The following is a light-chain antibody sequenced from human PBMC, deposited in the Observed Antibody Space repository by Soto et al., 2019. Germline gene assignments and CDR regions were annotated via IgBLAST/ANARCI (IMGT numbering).Light chain of an antibody. V-gene: IGKV3D-15*01. CDR2: GAS. J-gene: IGKJ5*01. CDR3: QHYVTSSIT. CDR1: QSVSSN. Sequence: EIVMTQSPATLSVSPGDRVTLSCRASQSVSSNLAWYQQKPGQTPRLLIYGASSRATGTPDRISGGGSGTHFTLTISRLEPEDFAVYYCQHYVTSSITFGQGTRLEI.